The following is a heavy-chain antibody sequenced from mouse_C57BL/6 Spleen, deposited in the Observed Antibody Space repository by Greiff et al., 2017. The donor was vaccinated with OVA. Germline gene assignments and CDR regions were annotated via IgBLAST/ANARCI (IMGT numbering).Heavy chain of an antibody. J-gene: IGHJ3*01. D-gene: IGHD1-1*01. CDR1: GSTFTSYW. Sequence: QVQLQQPGAELVMPGASVKLSCKASGSTFTSYWMHWVKQRPGPGLEWIGEIDPSDSYTNYNQKFKGKSTLTVDKSSSTAYMQLSSLTSEDAAVYDCARRVLRYGCAYWGQGTLVTVSA. CDR3: ARRVLRYGCAY. V-gene: IGHV1-69*01. CDR2: IDPSDSYT.